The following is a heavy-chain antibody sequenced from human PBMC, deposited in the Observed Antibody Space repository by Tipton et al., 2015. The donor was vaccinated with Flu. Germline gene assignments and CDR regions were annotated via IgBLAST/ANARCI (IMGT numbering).Heavy chain of an antibody. D-gene: IGHD2-2*01. J-gene: IGHJ4*02. V-gene: IGHV4-4*07. CDR2: MYAGGNT. Sequence: LSLTCTVSGGSMSSFYWSWIRKPAGKGLEWMGRMYAGGNTKYNPSLKSRVTMSVDTSKNQFSLELSSVTTADTAVYYCARGARIPYYFNYWGPGTLVTVSS. CDR1: GGSMSSFY. CDR3: ARGARIPYYFNY.